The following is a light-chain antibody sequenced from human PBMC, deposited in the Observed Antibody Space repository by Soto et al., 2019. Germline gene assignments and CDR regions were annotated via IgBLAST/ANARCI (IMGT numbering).Light chain of an antibody. V-gene: IGKV1-33*01. CDR2: DAS. Sequence: DIQMTQSPSSLSASVGDRVTITCQASQDISNYLNWYQQKPGQAPKLLIYDASNLETGVPSRFSGGGSGTDFTFTISSRQPEDIAPYYCQQYDNLLPTFGQGTKLEIK. J-gene: IGKJ2*01. CDR1: QDISNY. CDR3: QQYDNLLPT.